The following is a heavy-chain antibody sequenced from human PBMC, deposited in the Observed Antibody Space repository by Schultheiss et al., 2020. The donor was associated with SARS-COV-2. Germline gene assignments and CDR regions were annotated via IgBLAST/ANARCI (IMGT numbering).Heavy chain of an antibody. CDR1: GFTFSSYD. D-gene: IGHD3-10*01. Sequence: GESLKISCAASGFTFSSYDMHWVRQATGKGLEWVSAISGSGGSTYYADSVKGRFTISRDNSKNTLYLQMNSLRAEDTAVYYCASSPTDYGSGGIKPEDYYYGMDVWGQGTTVTVSS. CDR2: ISGSGGST. CDR3: ASSPTDYGSGGIKPEDYYYGMDV. V-gene: IGHV3-23*01. J-gene: IGHJ6*02.